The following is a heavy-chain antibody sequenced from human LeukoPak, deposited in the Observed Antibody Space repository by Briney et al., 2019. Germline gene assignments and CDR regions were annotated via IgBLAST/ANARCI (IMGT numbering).Heavy chain of an antibody. D-gene: IGHD2-15*01. CDR3: ARESVVVVAATGWFDP. J-gene: IGHJ5*02. V-gene: IGHV1-18*01. CDR2: ISAYNGNT. Sequence: ASVKVSCEASGYTFTSYGISWVRQAPGQGLEWMGWISAYNGNTNYAQKLQGRVTMTTDTSTSTAYMELRSLRSDDTAVYYCARESVVVVAATGWFDPWGQGTLVTVSS. CDR1: GYTFTSYG.